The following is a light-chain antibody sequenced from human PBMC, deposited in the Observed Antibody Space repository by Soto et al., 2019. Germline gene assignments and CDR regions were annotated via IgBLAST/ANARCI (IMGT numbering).Light chain of an antibody. CDR2: GAS. CDR3: QQYASPPLT. V-gene: IGKV3-20*01. J-gene: IGKJ4*01. Sequence: EIVLTQSPGTLSLSPGERATLSCRASQTVGNNYVAWYQQIRGQTPRLLIYGASNRATGIPDRISGSGSGTDSPLTISRLEPEDFAVYYCQQYASPPLTFGGGTKVEIK. CDR1: QTVGNNY.